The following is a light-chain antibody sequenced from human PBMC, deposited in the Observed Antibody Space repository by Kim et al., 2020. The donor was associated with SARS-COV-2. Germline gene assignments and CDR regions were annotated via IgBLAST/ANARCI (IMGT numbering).Light chain of an antibody. J-gene: IGKJ1*01. Sequence: DIQMTQSPSTLSASVRDRVTITCRASQSISSWLAWYQQKPGKAPKLLIYKASSLESGVPSRFSGSGSGTEFTLTISSLQPDDFATYYCRQYNTYSWTFGQGTKVDIK. CDR3: RQYNTYSWT. CDR2: KAS. CDR1: QSISSW. V-gene: IGKV1-5*03.